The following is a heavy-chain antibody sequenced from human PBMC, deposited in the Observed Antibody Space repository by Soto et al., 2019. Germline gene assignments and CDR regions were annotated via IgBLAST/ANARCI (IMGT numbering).Heavy chain of an antibody. Sequence: ASVKVSCKASGYTFTSHPMHWVRQAPGQRLEWMGWINAGNGNTKYSQNFQGRVTITRDTSASTAYMELSSLRSEDTAVYYCARDHITMVRGVHDAFDIWGQGTMVTVSS. J-gene: IGHJ3*02. CDR1: GYTFTSHP. V-gene: IGHV1-3*01. CDR2: INAGNGNT. CDR3: ARDHITMVRGVHDAFDI. D-gene: IGHD3-10*01.